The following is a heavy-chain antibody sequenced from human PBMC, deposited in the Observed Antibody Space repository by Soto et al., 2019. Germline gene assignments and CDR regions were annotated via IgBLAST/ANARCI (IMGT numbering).Heavy chain of an antibody. CDR3: AKESDY. CDR1: GFTFISYG. CDR2: IWYDGSNK. Sequence: QVQLVESGGGVVQPGSSLRLSCAASGFTFISYGMHWFRQAPGKGLGGVAVIWYDGSNKYYADSVKGRFTISRDNSKNTLYLQMNSLRAEDTAVYYCAKESDYWGQGTLVTVSS. V-gene: IGHV3-33*06. J-gene: IGHJ4*02.